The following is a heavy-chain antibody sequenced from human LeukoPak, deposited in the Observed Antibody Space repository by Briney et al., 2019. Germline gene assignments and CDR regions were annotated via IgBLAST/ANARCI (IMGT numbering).Heavy chain of an antibody. D-gene: IGHD3-10*01. CDR2: ISAYNGNT. CDR3: ARAGFGDLIAGPDY. CDR1: GYTFTSYG. J-gene: IGHJ4*02. V-gene: IGHV1-18*01. Sequence: GASVKVSCKASGYTFTSYGISWVRQAPEQGLEWMGWISAYNGNTDYAQKFQGRVIMTTDTSTSTAYLDLRSLRSDDTAVYYCARAGFGDLIAGPDYWGQGTLVTVSS.